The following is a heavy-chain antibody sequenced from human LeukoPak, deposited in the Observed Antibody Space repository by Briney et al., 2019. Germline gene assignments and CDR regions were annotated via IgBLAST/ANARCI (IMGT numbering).Heavy chain of an antibody. D-gene: IGHD3-16*01. J-gene: IGHJ4*02. V-gene: IGHV1-2*02. Sequence: ASVKVSCKAAGYTFTAYYIHWVRQAPGQRLEWMGWVSPNNGGTNYAQKFQGRVTMTRDTSISTLYMDLNSLRSDDTAVYYCARSDVLYASQGEARYFNHWGQGTLVTVSS. CDR1: GYTFTAYY. CDR3: ARSDVLYASQGEARYFNH. CDR2: VSPNNGGT.